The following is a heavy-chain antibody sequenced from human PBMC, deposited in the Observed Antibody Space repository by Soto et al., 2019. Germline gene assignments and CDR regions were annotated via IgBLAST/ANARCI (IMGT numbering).Heavy chain of an antibody. CDR1: GFTFSSYA. D-gene: IGHD5-18*01. J-gene: IGHJ3*02. CDR3: AKPPIQLWFRHDAFDI. CDR2: ISGSGGST. Sequence: EVQLLESGGGLVQPGGSLRLSCAASGFTFSSYAMSWVRQAPGKGLEWVSAISGSGGSTYYADSVKGRFTISRDNSKNTLYLQMNSLRAEDTAVYYCAKPPIQLWFRHDAFDIWGQGTMVTVSS. V-gene: IGHV3-23*01.